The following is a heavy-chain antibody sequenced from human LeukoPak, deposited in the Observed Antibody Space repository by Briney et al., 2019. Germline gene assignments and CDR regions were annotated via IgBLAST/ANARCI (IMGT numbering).Heavy chain of an antibody. CDR2: INHSGST. Sequence: SETLSLTCAVYGGSFSGYYWSWIRQPPGKGLEWIGEINHSGSTNYNPSLKSRVTISVDTSKNQFSLKLSSVTAADTAVYYCARARYSGYDGNRYYFDYWGQGTLVTVSS. V-gene: IGHV4-34*01. J-gene: IGHJ4*02. CDR1: GGSFSGYY. D-gene: IGHD5-12*01. CDR3: ARARYSGYDGNRYYFDY.